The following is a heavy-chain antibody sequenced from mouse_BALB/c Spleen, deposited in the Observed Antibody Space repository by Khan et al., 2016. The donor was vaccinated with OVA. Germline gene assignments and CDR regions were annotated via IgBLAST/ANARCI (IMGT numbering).Heavy chain of an antibody. D-gene: IGHD2-14*01. J-gene: IGHJ4*01. Sequence: QVQLKQSGAELARPGASVKMSCEASGYTFTSNTMHWVKQRPGQGLEWIGYINPRSGYTNYNQKFKDKATLTADKSSSTAYMQLSSLTSEDSAVYYSARRTTEYAMDYWGQGTSVIVSS. CDR1: GYTFTSNT. CDR2: INPRSGYT. V-gene: IGHV1-4*01. CDR3: ARRTTEYAMDY.